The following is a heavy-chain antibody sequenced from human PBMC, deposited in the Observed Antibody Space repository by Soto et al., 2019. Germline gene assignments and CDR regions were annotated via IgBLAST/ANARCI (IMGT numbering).Heavy chain of an antibody. CDR2: IKQPGKQT. D-gene: IGHD3-9*01. CDR3: AKDRHPDGIWTFDY. Sequence: PGGSLRLSCAASGFIFSTYPMTGVRQFPGKGLEWGSGIKQPGKQTWYADSVKGRFTISRDNSKNFLFLQMNSLRVEDTAVYYCAKDRHPDGIWTFDYWGQGAPVTVCS. V-gene: IGHV3-23*03. CDR1: GFIFSTYP. J-gene: IGHJ4*02.